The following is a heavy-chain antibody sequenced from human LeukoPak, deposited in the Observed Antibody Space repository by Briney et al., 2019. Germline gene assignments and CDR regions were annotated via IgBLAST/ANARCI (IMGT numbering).Heavy chain of an antibody. V-gene: IGHV3-7*01. D-gene: IGHD6-13*01. J-gene: IGHJ4*01. CDR3: ARDGTAAGLYFDL. CDR2: IRQDGGEK. CDR1: GFTFTSYW. Sequence: PGGSLRLSCAVSGFTFTSYWMNWVRQAPGKGLEWVASIRQDGGEKSYVDSVKGRFTISSDNTKNSLYLQMSSLRAEDTAVYYCARDGTAAGLYFDLWGQGTLVTVSS.